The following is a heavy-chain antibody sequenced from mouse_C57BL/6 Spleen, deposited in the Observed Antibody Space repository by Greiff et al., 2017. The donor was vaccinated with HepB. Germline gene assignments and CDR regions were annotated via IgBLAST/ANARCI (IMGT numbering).Heavy chain of an antibody. J-gene: IGHJ2*01. CDR1: GYTFTDYY. CDR3: ESLDDYDDY. CDR2: VYPGSGNT. D-gene: IGHD2-4*01. Sequence: QVQLKQSGAELVRPGASVKLSCKASGYTFTDYYIDWVKQRPGQGLEWIARVYPGSGNTYYNEKFKGKATLTAEKSSSTAYMQLSSLTSEDAAVYLCESLDDYDDYWGQGTTLAVSS. V-gene: IGHV1-76*01.